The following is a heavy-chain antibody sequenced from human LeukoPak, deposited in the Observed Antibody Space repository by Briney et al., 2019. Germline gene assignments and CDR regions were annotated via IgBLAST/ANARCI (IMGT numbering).Heavy chain of an antibody. V-gene: IGHV3-23*01. CDR3: AKAASYTSSFSAGDWFDS. CDR2: ISGSGGST. CDR1: GFTFSTSV. J-gene: IGHJ5*01. D-gene: IGHD6-19*01. Sequence: GGSLRLSCAASGFTFSTSVMNWVRQAPGKGLEWVSAISGSGGSTYYSDSVRGRFTISRDNSINTLFLQMNSLRADDTAIYYCAKAASYTSSFSAGDWFDSGGREPWSASPQ.